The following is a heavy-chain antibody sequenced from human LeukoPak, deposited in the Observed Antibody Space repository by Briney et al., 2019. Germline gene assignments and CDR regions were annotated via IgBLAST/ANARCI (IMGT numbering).Heavy chain of an antibody. CDR3: AKELDTMFFVY. J-gene: IGHJ4*02. V-gene: IGHV3-43*01. CDR2: AGWAGGTT. CDR1: GFNFDRYT. D-gene: IGHD3-10*02. Sequence: GGSLRLSCATSGFNFDRYTIHWVRQAPGKGLEWVSLAGWAGGTTFYSDSVRGRFTISRDSGRKSVYLQMNSLTTDDTAFYFCAKELDTMFFVYWGQGALVTVSS.